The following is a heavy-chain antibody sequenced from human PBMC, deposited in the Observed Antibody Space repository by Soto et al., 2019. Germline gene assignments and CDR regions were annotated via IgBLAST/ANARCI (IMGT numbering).Heavy chain of an antibody. J-gene: IGHJ4*02. V-gene: IGHV1-2*02. CDR2: INPNSGGT. CDR3: ASSGGIAAAGPSFDY. CDR1: GGTFSSYA. D-gene: IGHD6-13*01. Sequence: GASVKVSCKASGGTFSSYAISWVRQAPGQGLEWMGWINPNSGGTNYAQKFQGRVTMTRDTSISTAYMELSRLRSDDTAVYYCASSGGIAAAGPSFDYWGQGTLVTVSS.